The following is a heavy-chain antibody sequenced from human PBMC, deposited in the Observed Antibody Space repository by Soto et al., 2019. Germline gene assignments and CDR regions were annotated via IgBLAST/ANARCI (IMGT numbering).Heavy chain of an antibody. D-gene: IGHD6-19*01. CDR2: VYYTGST. J-gene: IGHJ4*02. V-gene: IGHV4-59*01. CDR1: GGSIIGSY. Sequence: LSLTCSVSGGSIIGSYWSWIRQSPGKGLEWLGYVYYTGSTNYSPSLRSRVSISVDTSKNEFSLRLSSVTAADTAVYFCARSVAVPGAHIDYWGQGTQVTVSS. CDR3: ARSVAVPGAHIDY.